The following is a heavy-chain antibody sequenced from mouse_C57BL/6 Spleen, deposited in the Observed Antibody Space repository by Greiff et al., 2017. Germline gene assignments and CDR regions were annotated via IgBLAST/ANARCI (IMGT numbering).Heavy chain of an antibody. CDR3: ARRSGGYYEGWFAY. Sequence: VQLQQPGAELVKPGASVTLSCKASGYTFTSYWMHWVKQRPGRGLEWIGRIDPNSGGTTYNEKVKSKARLTVDKTSSTAYMQLSSLTSEDSAVYDCARRSGGYYEGWFAYWGQGTLVTVSA. V-gene: IGHV1-72*01. CDR2: IDPNSGGT. D-gene: IGHD2-3*01. CDR1: GYTFTSYW. J-gene: IGHJ3*01.